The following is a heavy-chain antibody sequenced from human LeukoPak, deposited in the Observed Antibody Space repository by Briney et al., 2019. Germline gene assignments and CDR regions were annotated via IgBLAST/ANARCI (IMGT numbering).Heavy chain of an antibody. D-gene: IGHD5-24*01. J-gene: IGHJ4*02. CDR2: ISSSSSYI. V-gene: IGHV3-21*01. CDR3: ARRWLHRKGFDY. Sequence: GGSLRLSCAASGFTFSSYSMNWVRQAPGKGLEWVSSISSSSSYIYYADSVKGRFTISRDNAKNSLYLQMNSLRAEDTAVYHCARRWLHRKGFDYWGQGTLVTVSS. CDR1: GFTFSSYS.